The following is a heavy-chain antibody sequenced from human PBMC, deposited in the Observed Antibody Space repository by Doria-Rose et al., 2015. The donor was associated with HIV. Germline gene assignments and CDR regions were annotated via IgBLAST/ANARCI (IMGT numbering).Heavy chain of an antibody. CDR3: ATTWSGYYLDY. Sequence: AEVKKPGSSVKVSCKASGGTFSRYPISWVRQAPGQGLEWMGRIIPVLGTRNYAQKFQGRVTITADESTSTAYIELSNLRSEDTAVYYCATTWSGYYLDYWGQGTLVTVSS. D-gene: IGHD3-3*01. CDR2: IIPVLGTR. V-gene: IGHV1-69*11. J-gene: IGHJ4*02. CDR1: GGTFSRYP.